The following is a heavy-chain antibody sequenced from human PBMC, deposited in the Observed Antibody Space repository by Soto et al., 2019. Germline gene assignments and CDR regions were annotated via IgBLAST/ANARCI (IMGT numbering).Heavy chain of an antibody. Sequence: GGSLRLSCAASGFAVSSKYMTWVRQAPGKGLEWVSVIYGGGSTYYADSVKGRFTISRDNSKNTLYLQMNSLRADDTAVYYCARGYSSSWYRAFDIWGQGTMVTVSS. J-gene: IGHJ3*02. CDR2: IYGGGST. V-gene: IGHV3-66*01. CDR1: GFAVSSKY. CDR3: ARGYSSSWYRAFDI. D-gene: IGHD6-13*01.